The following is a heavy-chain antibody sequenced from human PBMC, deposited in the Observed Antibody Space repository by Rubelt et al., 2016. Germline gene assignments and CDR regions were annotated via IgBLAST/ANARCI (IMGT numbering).Heavy chain of an antibody. CDR3: ARGRKRQQLSYYYYGMDV. CDR1: GGSFSGYY. J-gene: IGHJ6*02. D-gene: IGHD6-13*01. Sequence: QVQLQQWGAGLLKPSETLSLTCAVYGGSFSGYYWSWIRQPPGKGLEWIGEINHSGSTNYNPSLSCGVAIPVAPPKTQFSLNLGSVTAADTAVYYCARGRKRQQLSYYYYGMDVWGQGTTVTVSS. V-gene: IGHV4-34*01. CDR2: INHSGST.